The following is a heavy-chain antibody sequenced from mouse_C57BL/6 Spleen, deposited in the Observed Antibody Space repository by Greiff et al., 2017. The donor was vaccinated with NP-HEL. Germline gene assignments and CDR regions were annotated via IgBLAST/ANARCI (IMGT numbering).Heavy chain of an antibody. CDR3: AREDDDYDHY. CDR2: IHPNSGST. D-gene: IGHD2-4*01. V-gene: IGHV1-64*01. CDR1: GYTFTSYW. Sequence: QVQLKQPGAELVKPGASVKLSCKASGYTFTSYWMHWVKQRPGQGLEWIGMIHPNSGSTNYNEKFKSKATLTVDKSSSTAYMQLSSLTSEDSAVYYCAREDDDYDHYWGQGTLVTVSA. J-gene: IGHJ3*01.